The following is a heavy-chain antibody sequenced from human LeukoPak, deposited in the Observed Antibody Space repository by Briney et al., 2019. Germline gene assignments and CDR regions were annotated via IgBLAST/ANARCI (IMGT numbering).Heavy chain of an antibody. J-gene: IGHJ4*02. CDR3: AQKGGTDH. D-gene: IGHD2-15*01. CDR2: ISSSGSVI. V-gene: IGHV3-48*01. Sequence: GGSLRLSCAASGFTFSSYSMNWARQAPGKGLEWVSYISSSGSVIYYADSVEGRFTISRDNAKNSLDLQMDSLRADDTAVYYCAQKGGTDHWGQGTLVTVSS. CDR1: GFTFSSYS.